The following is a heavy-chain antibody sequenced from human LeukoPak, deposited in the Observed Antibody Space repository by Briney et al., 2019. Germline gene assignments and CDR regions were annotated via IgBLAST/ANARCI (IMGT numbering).Heavy chain of an antibody. D-gene: IGHD1-26*01. CDR3: ARGSASLMYYSGSYCDH. J-gene: IGHJ4*02. CDR2: ISSSSSYI. V-gene: IGHV3-21*01. CDR1: GFTLTSTG. Sequence: AGGSLRLSCAMSGFTLTSTGMHWVRQAPGKGLEWVSSISSSSSYIYYADSVKGRFTISRDNAKNSLYLQMNSLRAEDTAVYYCARGSASLMYYSGSYCDHWGQGTLVTVSS.